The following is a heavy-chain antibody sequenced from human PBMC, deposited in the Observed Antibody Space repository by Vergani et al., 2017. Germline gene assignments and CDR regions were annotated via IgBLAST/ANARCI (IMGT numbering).Heavy chain of an antibody. CDR2: IYTSGST. D-gene: IGHD3-9*01. CDR3: ARTPHRRYFDPLRHYYYMDV. CDR1: GGSISSGSYY. J-gene: IGHJ6*03. Sequence: QVQLQESGPGLVKPSQTLSLTCTVSGGSISSGSYYWSWIRQPAGKGLEWIGRIYTSGSTNYNPSLKSRVTMSVDTSKNQFSLKLSSVTAADTAVYYCARTPHRRYFDPLRHYYYMDVWGKGTTVTVSS. V-gene: IGHV4-61*02.